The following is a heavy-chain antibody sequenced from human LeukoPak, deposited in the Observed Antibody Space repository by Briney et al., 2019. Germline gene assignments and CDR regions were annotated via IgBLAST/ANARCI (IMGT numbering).Heavy chain of an antibody. CDR3: ARDLRITMVRGRRAFDI. J-gene: IGHJ3*02. CDR1: GGSISSSSYY. D-gene: IGHD3-10*01. CDR2: IYYSGST. V-gene: IGHV4-39*07. Sequence: KPSETLSLTCTVSGGSISSSSYYWGWIRQPPGKGLEWIGSIYYSGSTYYNPSLKSRVTISVDTSKNQFSLKLSSVTAADTAVYYCARDLRITMVRGRRAFDIWGQGTMVTVSS.